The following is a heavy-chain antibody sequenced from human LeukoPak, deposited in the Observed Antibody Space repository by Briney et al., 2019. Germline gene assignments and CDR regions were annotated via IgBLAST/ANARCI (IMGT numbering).Heavy chain of an antibody. Sequence: SETLSLTCTVPGGSISSYSWSWIRQPPGKGLDWIRYIYYSGSTNYNPSLKSRVTISVDTSKNQSSLKLSSVTAADTAVYYCARAGSIAVAGTGNYFDYWGQGTLVTVSS. CDR2: IYYSGST. CDR3: ARAGSIAVAGTGNYFDY. V-gene: IGHV4-59*01. CDR1: GGSISSYS. D-gene: IGHD6-19*01. J-gene: IGHJ4*02.